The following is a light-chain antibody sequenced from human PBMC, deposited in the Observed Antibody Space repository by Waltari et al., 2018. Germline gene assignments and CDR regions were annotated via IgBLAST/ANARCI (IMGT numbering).Light chain of an antibody. CDR3: GAWDSSLSAL. CDR1: SSNIGRSY. J-gene: IGLJ2*01. CDR2: DNK. V-gene: IGLV1-51*01. Sequence: QSVLTQPPSVSAAPGQKVTISCSGSSSNIGRSYVSWYQQVPGTAPKLLIYDNKKRPSGVSDRFSGSKSGTSASLAITGLQTGDEADYYCGAWDSSLSALFGGGTRLTVL.